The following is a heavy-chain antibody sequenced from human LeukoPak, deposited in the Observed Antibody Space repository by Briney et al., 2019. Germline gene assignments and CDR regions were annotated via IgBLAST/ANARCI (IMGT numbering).Heavy chain of an antibody. CDR3: ARGVNLGWFDP. CDR2: IIPIFGTA. V-gene: IGHV1-69*06. D-gene: IGHD3-10*01. J-gene: IGHJ5*02. Sequence: ASVKVSCKASGGTFSSYANSWVRQAPGQGLEWMGGIIPIFGTANYAQKFQGRVTITADKSTSTAYMELSSLRSEDTAVYYCARGVNLGWFDPWGQGTLVTVSS. CDR1: GGTFSSYA.